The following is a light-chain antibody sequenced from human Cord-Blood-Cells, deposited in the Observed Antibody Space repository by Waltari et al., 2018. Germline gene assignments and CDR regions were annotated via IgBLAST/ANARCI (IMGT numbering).Light chain of an antibody. CDR3: CSYAGSSTVV. CDR2: EGS. J-gene: IGLJ2*01. V-gene: IGLV2-23*01. Sequence: QSALTQPASVSGSPGQSITISCTGTSSDAGRYNLVSWYQQHPGKDPKLMIYEGSKRPSGVSNRFSGSKSGNTASLTISGLQAEDEADYYCCSYAGSSTVVFGGGTKLTVL. CDR1: SSDAGRYNL.